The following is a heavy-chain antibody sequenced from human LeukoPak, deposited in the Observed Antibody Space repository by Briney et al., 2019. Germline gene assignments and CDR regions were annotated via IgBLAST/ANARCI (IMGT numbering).Heavy chain of an antibody. D-gene: IGHD3-22*01. CDR1: GFSFSSYG. J-gene: IGHJ3*02. CDR3: ARGDNSAFDI. CDR2: IWYDGNDK. V-gene: IGHV3-33*01. Sequence: GGSLRLSCAASGFSFSSYGMHWVRQAPGKGLEWVAVIWYDGNDKYYADSVKGRFTISRDNSKNTLYLQMNSLRAEDTAMYYCARGDNSAFDIWGQGTMVTVSS.